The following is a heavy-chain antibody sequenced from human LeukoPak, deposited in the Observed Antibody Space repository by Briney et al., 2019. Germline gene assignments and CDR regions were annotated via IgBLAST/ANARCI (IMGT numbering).Heavy chain of an antibody. CDR3: ARSGSYFSSHDY. V-gene: IGHV1-2*02. J-gene: IGHJ4*02. CDR1: GYTFTAYY. D-gene: IGHD1-26*01. Sequence: ASVKVSCKASGYTFTAYYMHWVRQAPGQGLEWMGWINLNSGGTNYAQKFQGRVTMTRDTSISTAYMEVSRLRSDDTAVYYCARSGSYFSSHDYWGQGTLVTVSS. CDR2: INLNSGGT.